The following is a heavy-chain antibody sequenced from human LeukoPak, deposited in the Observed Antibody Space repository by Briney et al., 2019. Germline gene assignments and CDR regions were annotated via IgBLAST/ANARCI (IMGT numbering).Heavy chain of an antibody. CDR1: GFTFSTYE. CDR3: ARDQKYFNAFDI. D-gene: IGHD3-10*01. CDR2: TSSGGRTI. V-gene: IGHV3-48*03. J-gene: IGHJ3*02. Sequence: PGVSLTLSCAASGFTFSTYEMNWLRQAPGKGLEWVSYTSSGGRTIYYADSVKGRFTISRDNAKNSLNLQMNSLTAEDTAVYYCARDQKYFNAFDIWGQGTMVTVSS.